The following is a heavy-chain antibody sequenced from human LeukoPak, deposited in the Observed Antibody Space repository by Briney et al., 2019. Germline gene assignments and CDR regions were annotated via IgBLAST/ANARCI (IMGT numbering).Heavy chain of an antibody. J-gene: IGHJ6*03. Sequence: GGSLTLSCAASGFIFSSYGMHGLRQAPGKGLEWVAFIRYDGSNKYYADSVKGRFTISRDNSKNTLYLQMNSLRAEDTAVYYCAKAGQLGDGYYYTEVWGKGATVTVSS. CDR1: GFIFSSYG. CDR2: IRYDGSNK. V-gene: IGHV3-30*02. D-gene: IGHD1-1*01. CDR3: AKAGQLGDGYYYTEV.